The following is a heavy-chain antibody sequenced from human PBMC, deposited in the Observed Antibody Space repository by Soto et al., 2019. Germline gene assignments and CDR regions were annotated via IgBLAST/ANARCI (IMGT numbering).Heavy chain of an antibody. CDR1: GDSISTFY. D-gene: IGHD3-9*01. J-gene: IGHJ4*02. Sequence: SETLSLTCTVSGDSISTFYWGWTRQSPGKVPERIAYIHYTGSTNYNPSLKSQVSISVDRSKNHSSLKLTAANGADTAVYFCERGRTVRNDADDTSEYFYFFDYWSQGTHVSDS. CDR2: IHYTGST. CDR3: ERGRTVRNDADDTSEYFYFFDY. V-gene: IGHV4-59*01.